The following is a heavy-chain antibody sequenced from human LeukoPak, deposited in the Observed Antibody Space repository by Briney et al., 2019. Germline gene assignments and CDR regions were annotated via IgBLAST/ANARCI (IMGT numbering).Heavy chain of an antibody. J-gene: IGHJ4*02. CDR1: GGSISSSSYY. Sequence: NASETLSLTCTVSGGSISSSSYYWGWIRQPPGKGLEWIGSIYYSGSTYYNPSLKSRVTISVDTSKNQFSLKLSSVTAADTAVYYCAGARDFDWLLFDYWGQGTLVTVSS. D-gene: IGHD3-9*01. CDR2: IYYSGST. V-gene: IGHV4-39*07. CDR3: AGARDFDWLLFDY.